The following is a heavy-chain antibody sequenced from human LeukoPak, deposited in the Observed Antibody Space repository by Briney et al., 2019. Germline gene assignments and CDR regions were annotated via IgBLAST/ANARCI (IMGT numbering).Heavy chain of an antibody. CDR3: ATTTDGYSYGYSFDY. CDR1: GFTFSDYY. Sequence: PGGSLRLSCAASGFTFSDYYMSWIRQAPGKGLEWVSYISSSGSTIYYADSVKGRFTISRDNAKNSLYLQMNSLRAEDTAVYYCATTTDGYSYGYSFDYWGQGTLVTVSS. J-gene: IGHJ4*02. D-gene: IGHD5-18*01. V-gene: IGHV3-11*04. CDR2: ISSSGSTI.